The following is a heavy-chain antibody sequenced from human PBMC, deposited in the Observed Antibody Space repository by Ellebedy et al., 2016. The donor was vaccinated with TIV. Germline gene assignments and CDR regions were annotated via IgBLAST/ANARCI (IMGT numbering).Heavy chain of an antibody. D-gene: IGHD5-24*01. V-gene: IGHV3-23*01. CDR2: ISGSGGST. CDR3: ATTGRDGYNPHY. J-gene: IGHJ4*02. Sequence: GESLKISXAASGFTFSSYAMSWVRQAPGKGLEWVSAISGSGGSTYYADSVKGRFTISRDNSKNTLYLQMNSLRAEDTAVYYCATTGRDGYNPHYWGQGTLVTVSS. CDR1: GFTFSSYA.